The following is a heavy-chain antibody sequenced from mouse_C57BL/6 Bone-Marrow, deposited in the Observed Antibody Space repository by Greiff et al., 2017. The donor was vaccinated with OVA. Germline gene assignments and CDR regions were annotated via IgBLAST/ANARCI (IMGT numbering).Heavy chain of an antibody. Sequence: VQLQQSGAELVRPGASVKLSCTASGFNIKDDYMHWVKQRPEQGLEWIGWIDPENGDTEYASKFQGKATITADRSSNTAYLQLSSLTSEDTAVYYCTTWGYYGSFDYWGQGTTLTVSS. CDR1: GFNIKDDY. V-gene: IGHV14-4*01. D-gene: IGHD1-1*01. CDR3: TTWGYYGSFDY. J-gene: IGHJ2*01. CDR2: IDPENGDT.